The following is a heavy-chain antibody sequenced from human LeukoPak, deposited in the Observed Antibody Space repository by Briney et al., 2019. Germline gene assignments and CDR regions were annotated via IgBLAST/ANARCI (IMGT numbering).Heavy chain of an antibody. V-gene: IGHV3-21*01. J-gene: IGHJ4*02. CDR2: ISSSSSYI. D-gene: IGHD3-22*01. CDR1: GFTCSSYS. CDR3: ASGFPHRDYYDSSGYYLFDY. Sequence: PGGSLRLSCSASGFTCSSYSMNWVRQAPGKGLEWVSSISSSSSYIYYADSVKGRFTISRDNAKNSLYLQMNSLRAEDTAVYYCASGFPHRDYYDSSGYYLFDYWGQGTLVTVSS.